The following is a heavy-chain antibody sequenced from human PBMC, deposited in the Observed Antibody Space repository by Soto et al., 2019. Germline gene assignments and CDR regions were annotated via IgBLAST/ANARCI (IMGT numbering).Heavy chain of an antibody. D-gene: IGHD3-10*01. Sequence: EVRLLESGGNLVQPGGSLRLSCAGSGFTFSSNAMSWVRQAPGKELEWVSSVSGDGYASDYADSVKGRFTVSRHNSKNTLYLQMNSLRAEDTAVYYCAKRHYFGSGSFALATWGQGTLVTVSS. CDR3: AKRHYFGSGSFALAT. CDR2: VSGDGYAS. CDR1: GFTFSSNA. J-gene: IGHJ4*03. V-gene: IGHV3-23*01.